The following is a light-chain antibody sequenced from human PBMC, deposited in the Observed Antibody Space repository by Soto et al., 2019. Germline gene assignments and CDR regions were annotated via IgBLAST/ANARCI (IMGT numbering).Light chain of an antibody. J-gene: IGKJ4*01. CDR3: QQSLSTPLT. Sequence: DIQMTQSPSSLSASLGDRVTMTCRASQNINSYLNWYQQRPGKAPKLLIYNASSLQSGVPSRFSGSGSGTDFTLTITSLQPEDFASYYCQQSLSTPLTFGGGTKVDIK. CDR1: QNINSY. V-gene: IGKV1-39*01. CDR2: NAS.